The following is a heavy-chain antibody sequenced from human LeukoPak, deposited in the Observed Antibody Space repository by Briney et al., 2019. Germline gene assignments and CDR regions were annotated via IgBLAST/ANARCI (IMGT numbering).Heavy chain of an antibody. CDR3: ARARRVRGVSPDYSWLDP. V-gene: IGHV1-69*04. Sequence: ASVKVSCKASGDSFSSYGVNWVRQAPGQGLEWMGIIIPFLGITHYAQRFQGRVTIRADKSTSTAYMELSSLRPEDTAVYYCARARRVRGVSPDYSWLDPWGQGTLVTVSS. CDR2: IIPFLGIT. J-gene: IGHJ5*02. CDR1: GDSFSSYG. D-gene: IGHD3-10*01.